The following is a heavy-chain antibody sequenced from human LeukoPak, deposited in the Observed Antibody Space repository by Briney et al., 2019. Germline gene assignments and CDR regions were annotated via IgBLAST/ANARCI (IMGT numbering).Heavy chain of an antibody. CDR1: IGSLSSYY. CDR3: ARVYYSKLDY. Sequence: KPSETLSLTCSVSIGSLSSYYWSWIRQPPGKGLEWIGYIYYSGSTNYNPSLKSRVTISVDTSKNQFSLKLSSVTAADTAVYYCARVYYSKLDYWGQGTLVTVSS. V-gene: IGHV4-59*01. CDR2: IYYSGST. J-gene: IGHJ4*02. D-gene: IGHD2/OR15-2a*01.